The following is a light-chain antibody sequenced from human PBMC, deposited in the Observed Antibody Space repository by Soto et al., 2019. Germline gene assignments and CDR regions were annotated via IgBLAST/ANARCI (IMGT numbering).Light chain of an antibody. CDR2: GAS. V-gene: IGKV3-15*01. Sequence: EIVMTQSPATLSVSPWERATLSCRASQTVSNNLAWYQQKPGQAPRLLIFGASTRATGVPARFSGSGSGTEFTLTISSLQSEDFALYYCQQYNYWPRTFGQGTKVDIK. CDR3: QQYNYWPRT. J-gene: IGKJ1*01. CDR1: QTVSNN.